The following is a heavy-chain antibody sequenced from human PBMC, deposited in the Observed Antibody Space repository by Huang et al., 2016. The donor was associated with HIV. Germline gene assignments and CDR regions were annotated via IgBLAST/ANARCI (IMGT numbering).Heavy chain of an antibody. V-gene: IGHV4-34*02. J-gene: IGHJ6*02. CDR1: GGSFTGHY. CDR3: ARQWTILEWLLGLDV. CDR2: GNDSGAT. Sequence: QMQLQQRGAGLLKPSETLSLTCGVSGGSFTGHYLPWLRQAPGKGLEWIGEGNDSGATNCNPSLSGRVTISLDESNRELSRNLRSGTAADTAVYYCARQWTILEWLLGLDVWGQGTTVIVSS. D-gene: IGHD3-3*01.